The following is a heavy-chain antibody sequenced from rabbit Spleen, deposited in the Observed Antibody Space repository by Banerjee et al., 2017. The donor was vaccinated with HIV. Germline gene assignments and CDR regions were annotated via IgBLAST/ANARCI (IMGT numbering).Heavy chain of an antibody. Sequence: QSLEESGGDLVKPGASLTLTCTASGFSFSSSYWIWWVRQAPGKGLEWIACIYAGSSGNTYYASWAKGRFTISKTSSTTVTLQMTSLTATDTAMYFCARELNDGSGRSLWGQGTLVTVS. V-gene: IGHV1S40*01. CDR2: IYAGSSGNT. CDR3: ARELNDGSGRSL. D-gene: IGHD4-2*01. J-gene: IGHJ4*01. CDR1: GFSFSSSYW.